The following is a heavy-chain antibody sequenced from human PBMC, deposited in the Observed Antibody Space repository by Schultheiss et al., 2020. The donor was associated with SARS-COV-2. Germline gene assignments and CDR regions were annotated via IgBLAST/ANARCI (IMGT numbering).Heavy chain of an antibody. CDR1: GFTFSSYW. D-gene: IGHD2-21*01. Sequence: GESLKISCAASGFTFSSYWMSWVRQAPGKGLEWVANIKQDGSEKYYVDSVKGRFTISRDNAKNSLYLQMNSLRAEDTAVYYCARAGAILYYGMDVWGQGTTVTVSS. CDR2: IKQDGSEK. V-gene: IGHV3-7*01. CDR3: ARAGAILYYGMDV. J-gene: IGHJ6*02.